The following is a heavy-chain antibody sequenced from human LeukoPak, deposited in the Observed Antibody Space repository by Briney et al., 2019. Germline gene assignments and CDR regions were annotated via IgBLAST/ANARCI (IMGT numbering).Heavy chain of an antibody. CDR3: AKDVVGATTDYYYYYYMDV. CDR2: IWYGGRNK. J-gene: IGHJ6*03. Sequence: PGGSLRLSCAASGFTFSSYGMHWVRQAPGKGLEWVAVIWYGGRNKYYADSVKGRFTISRDNSKNTLYLQMNSLRADDTAVYYCAKDVVGATTDYYYYYYMDVWGKGTTVTVSS. CDR1: GFTFSSYG. D-gene: IGHD1-26*01. V-gene: IGHV3-30*02.